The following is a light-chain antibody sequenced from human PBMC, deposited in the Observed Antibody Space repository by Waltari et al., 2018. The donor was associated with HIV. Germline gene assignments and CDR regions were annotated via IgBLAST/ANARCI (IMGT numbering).Light chain of an antibody. Sequence: QSVLTQPPSVCGAPGQRVTISCTGSSSNTGAGYDVHWYQPLPGTAPRLLIYDNTIRPSGVPDRFSGSKSGTAASLAIAGLQDEDEAVYYCQSYDRSLSVWVFGGGTKVTVL. V-gene: IGLV1-40*01. CDR3: QSYDRSLSVWV. CDR1: SSNTGAGYD. CDR2: DNT. J-gene: IGLJ3*02.